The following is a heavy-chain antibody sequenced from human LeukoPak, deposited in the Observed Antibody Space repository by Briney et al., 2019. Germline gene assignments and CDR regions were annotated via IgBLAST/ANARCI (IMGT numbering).Heavy chain of an antibody. Sequence: SETLSLTCTVSGGSISSYYWSWIRQPPGKRLEWIGYIYYSGSTNYNPSLKSRVTISVDTSKIQFSLKLSSVTAADTAVYYCARLDDSSGLADWFDPWGQGTLVTVSS. CDR2: IYYSGST. CDR1: GGSISSYY. D-gene: IGHD3-22*01. J-gene: IGHJ5*02. CDR3: ARLDDSSGLADWFDP. V-gene: IGHV4-59*08.